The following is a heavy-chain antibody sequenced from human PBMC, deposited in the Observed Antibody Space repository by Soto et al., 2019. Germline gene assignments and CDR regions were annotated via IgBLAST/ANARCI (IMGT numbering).Heavy chain of an antibody. CDR1: GFTFSTYG. V-gene: IGHV3-30*18. CDR2: TSYDGSNK. Sequence: QAQVVESGGGVVQPGGSLRLSCAGSGFTFSTYGVHWVRQAPGKGLEWVAVTSYDGSNKYYADSVKGRFTVTRDNSKNTVYLQMNSLRAEDTAVYYCAKQAAQYDFFSSYYTVEHYYDGMDVWGQGTTVTVSS. J-gene: IGHJ6*02. CDR3: AKQAAQYDFFSSYYTVEHYYDGMDV. D-gene: IGHD3-3*01.